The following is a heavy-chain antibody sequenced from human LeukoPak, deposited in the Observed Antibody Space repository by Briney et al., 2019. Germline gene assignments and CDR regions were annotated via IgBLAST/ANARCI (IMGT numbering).Heavy chain of an antibody. D-gene: IGHD4-23*01. CDR2: VRGSGSNT. Sequence: PGGSLRLSCAASAFTFSNYAMTWVRQTPGKGLEWVSSVRGSGSNTYYADSVKGRFTISRDNSKDTLYLQMNSLRAEDTAVYYCAKAHLTTVVSPSDYWGQGTLVTVSS. V-gene: IGHV3-23*01. CDR1: AFTFSNYA. J-gene: IGHJ4*02. CDR3: AKAHLTTVVSPSDY.